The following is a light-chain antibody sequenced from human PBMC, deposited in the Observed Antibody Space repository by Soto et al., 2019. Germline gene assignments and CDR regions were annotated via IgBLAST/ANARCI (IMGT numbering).Light chain of an antibody. V-gene: IGLV2-14*01. CDR2: DVS. Sequence: QSALTQPASVSGSPGQSITISCTGTSSDVGTYNFVSWFQQHPGKGPKLMIYDVSNRPSGVSNRFSGSKSGNTASLTISGLRAEDEADYYCSSYTSSTTLVFGGGTKVTVL. CDR3: SSYTSSTTLV. CDR1: SSDVGTYNF. J-gene: IGLJ2*01.